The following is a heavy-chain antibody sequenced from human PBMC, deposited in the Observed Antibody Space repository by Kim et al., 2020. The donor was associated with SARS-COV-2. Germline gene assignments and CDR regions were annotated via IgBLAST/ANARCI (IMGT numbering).Heavy chain of an antibody. CDR2: ISGSGGST. V-gene: IGHV3-23*01. D-gene: IGHD3-22*01. CDR1: GFTFSSYA. J-gene: IGHJ3*02. CDR3: RVVVITYDAFDI. Sequence: GGSLRLSCAASGFTFSSYAMSWVRQAPGKGLEWVSAISGSGGSTYYADSVKGRFTISRDNSKNTLYLQMNSLRAEDTAVYYCRVVVITYDAFDIWGQGTMVTVSS.